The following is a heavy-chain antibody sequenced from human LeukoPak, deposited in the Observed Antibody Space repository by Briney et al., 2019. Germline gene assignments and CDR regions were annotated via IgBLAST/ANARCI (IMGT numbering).Heavy chain of an antibody. CDR1: GFTFSIYS. CDR2: ISSSSSYI. Sequence: AGGSLRLSCAASGFTFSIYSMNWVRQAPGKGLEWVSSISSSSSYIYYADSVKGRFTISRDNAKNSLYLQMNSLRAEDTAVYYCARYGSGSYGNDAFDIWGQGTMVTVSS. CDR3: ARYGSGSYGNDAFDI. V-gene: IGHV3-21*01. J-gene: IGHJ3*02. D-gene: IGHD3-10*01.